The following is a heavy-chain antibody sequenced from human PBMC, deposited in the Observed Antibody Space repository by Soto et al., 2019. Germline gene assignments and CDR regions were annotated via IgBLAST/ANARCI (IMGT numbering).Heavy chain of an antibody. CDR3: AKVRPLVVVGRGWFDP. CDR1: GLTFRNDW. CDR2: INQDGSER. V-gene: IGHV3-7*03. J-gene: IGHJ5*02. Sequence: EMQLVESGGGLVQPGGSLRLSCAGSGLTFRNDWLSWVRQAPGKGLEWVANINQDGSERYYVDSVRGRFTISRDNVENSLYLQLNSLRPEDTAVYYCAKVRPLVVVGRGWFDPWGQGTLVTVSS. D-gene: IGHD3-22*01.